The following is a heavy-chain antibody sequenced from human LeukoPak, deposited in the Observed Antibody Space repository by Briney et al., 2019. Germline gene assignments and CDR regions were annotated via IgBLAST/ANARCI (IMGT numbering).Heavy chain of an antibody. D-gene: IGHD3-22*01. Sequence: SETLSLTCAVSGYSISSGYHWGWIRPSPGKGLEWIGSIYHSGSTYYNPSLKSRVTISVDTSKNQFSLKLSSVTAADTAVYYCARDSSGYYYGYWYFDLWGRGTLVTVSS. V-gene: IGHV4-38-2*01. CDR2: IYHSGST. J-gene: IGHJ2*01. CDR3: ARDSSGYYYGYWYFDL. CDR1: GYSISSGYH.